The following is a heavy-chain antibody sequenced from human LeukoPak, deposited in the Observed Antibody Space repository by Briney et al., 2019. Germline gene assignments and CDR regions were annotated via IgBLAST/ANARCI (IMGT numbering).Heavy chain of an antibody. CDR1: GFTFSTYG. CDR2: IRSDGINK. J-gene: IGHJ6*03. D-gene: IGHD3-10*01. V-gene: IGHV3-30*02. CDR3: AKRAKPENHYGSGRFSYYYYIDV. Sequence: PGGSLRLSCAASGFTFSTYGMHWVRQAPGKGLGWVAFIRSDGINKYYADSVKGRFTISRDNSKNTRYLQMNSLRAEDTDVYYCAKRAKPENHYGSGRFSYYYYIDVWGKGTPVTISS.